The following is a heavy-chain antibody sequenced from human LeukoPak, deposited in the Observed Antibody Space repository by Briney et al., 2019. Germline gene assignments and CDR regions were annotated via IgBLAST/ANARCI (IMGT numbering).Heavy chain of an antibody. CDR2: IYYSGST. V-gene: IGHV4-59*01. D-gene: IGHD3-22*01. Sequence: SSETLSLTCTVSGGSISSYYWSWIRQPPGKGLEWIGYIYYSGSTNYNPSLKSRVTKSVDTSKNQFSLKLSSVTAADTAVYYCARGGRYYDSSGLYYFDYWGQGTLVTVSS. J-gene: IGHJ4*02. CDR1: GGSISSYY. CDR3: ARGGRYYDSSGLYYFDY.